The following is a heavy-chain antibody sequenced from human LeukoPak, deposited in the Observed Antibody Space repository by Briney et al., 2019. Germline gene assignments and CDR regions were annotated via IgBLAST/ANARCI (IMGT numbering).Heavy chain of an antibody. Sequence: GGSLRLSCAASGFTFSSYAMSWVRQAPGKGLEWVSAISGSGGSTYYADSVKGRFTISRDNSKNTLYLQMNSLRAEDTAVYYCARRDDSSGYYAGYYYYGMDVWGQGTTVTVSS. V-gene: IGHV3-23*01. CDR2: ISGSGGST. J-gene: IGHJ6*02. D-gene: IGHD3-22*01. CDR1: GFTFSSYA. CDR3: ARRDDSSGYYAGYYYYGMDV.